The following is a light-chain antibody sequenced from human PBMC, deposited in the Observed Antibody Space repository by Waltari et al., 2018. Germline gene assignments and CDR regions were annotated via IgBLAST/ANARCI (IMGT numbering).Light chain of an antibody. CDR2: ATS. CDR3: QHYVRLPVT. Sequence: EIVLTQSPGTLSLSPGERATLSCRASQSVGRSLAWYPQKRGRAPSPLISATSTRATGIPDRFSGSGSGTDFSLTISRLEPEDFAVYYCQHYVRLPVTFGLGTKVEIK. CDR1: QSVGRS. V-gene: IGKV3-20*01. J-gene: IGKJ1*01.